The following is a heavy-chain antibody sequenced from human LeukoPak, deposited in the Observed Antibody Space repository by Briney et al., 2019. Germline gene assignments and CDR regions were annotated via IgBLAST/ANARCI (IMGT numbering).Heavy chain of an antibody. J-gene: IGHJ2*01. CDR1: GFTFSGYW. D-gene: IGHD6-19*01. V-gene: IGHV3-74*01. Sequence: PGGSLRLSCAASGFTFSGYWMHWVRQAPGKGLVWVSRIDSDGSSTTYADSVKGRFTISRDNAKNTLYLQMNSLRAEDTAVYYCAKTAAYTSEWYWYFDLWGRGTLVIVSS. CDR2: IDSDGSST. CDR3: AKTAAYTSEWYWYFDL.